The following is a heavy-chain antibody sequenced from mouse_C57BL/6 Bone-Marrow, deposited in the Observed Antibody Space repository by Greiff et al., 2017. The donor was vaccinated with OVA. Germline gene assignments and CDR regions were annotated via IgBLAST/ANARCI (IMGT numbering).Heavy chain of an antibody. CDR3: ARDDGYYWFAY. Sequence: VQLQQPGAELVKPGASVKLSCKASGYTFTSYWMQWVKQRPGQGLEWIGEIDPSDSNTNYNQKFKGKATMTVDTASSSAYMQLSSLTSEDSAVYYCARDDGYYWFAYWGQGTLVTVSA. V-gene: IGHV1-50*01. D-gene: IGHD2-3*01. CDR1: GYTFTSYW. J-gene: IGHJ3*01. CDR2: IDPSDSNT.